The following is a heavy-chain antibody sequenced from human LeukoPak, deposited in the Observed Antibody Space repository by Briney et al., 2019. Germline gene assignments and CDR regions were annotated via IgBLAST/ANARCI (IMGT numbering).Heavy chain of an antibody. J-gene: IGHJ4*02. CDR2: ISGDGETT. V-gene: IGHV3-43D*03. CDR1: GFVFEDYA. Sequence: GGSLRLSRAASGFVFEDYAMNWVRQTPGKALEWVSLISGDGETTYYADSVKGRFTISRDNSKNSLSLQMNSLRPEDTALYYCAKDVGDKSAYYYGGYFDFWGQGTLVTVSS. D-gene: IGHD3-22*01. CDR3: AKDVGDKSAYYYGGYFDF.